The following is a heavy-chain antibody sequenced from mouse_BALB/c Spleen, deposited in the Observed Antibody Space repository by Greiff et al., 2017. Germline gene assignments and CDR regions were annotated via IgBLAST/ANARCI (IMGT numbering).Heavy chain of an antibody. D-gene: IGHD1-1*01. J-gene: IGHJ2*01. V-gene: IGHV5-6-4*01. Sequence: EVMLVESGGGLVKPGGSLKLSCAASGFTFSSYTMSWVRQTPEKRLEWVATISSGGSYTYYPDSVKGRFTISRDNAKNTLYLQMSSLKSEDTAMYYCTRERITTVPGHFDYWGQGTTLTVSS. CDR1: GFTFSSYT. CDR2: ISSGGSYT. CDR3: TRERITTVPGHFDY.